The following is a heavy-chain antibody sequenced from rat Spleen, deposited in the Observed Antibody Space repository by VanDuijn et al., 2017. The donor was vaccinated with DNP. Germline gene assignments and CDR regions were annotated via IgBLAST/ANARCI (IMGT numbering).Heavy chain of an antibody. V-gene: IGHV3-1*01. D-gene: IGHD5-1*01. J-gene: IGHJ3*01. CDR1: DYSITNNY. CDR2: ISYSGTS. CDR3: ARSLGEWFAY. Sequence: EVQLQESGPGLVKPSQSLSLTCSVTDYSITNNYWGWIRQFPGNKMEWIGHISYSGTSTYNPSLISRISITSDTSKNQFFLHLDSVTTEDTATYYCARSLGEWFAYWGQGTLVTVSS.